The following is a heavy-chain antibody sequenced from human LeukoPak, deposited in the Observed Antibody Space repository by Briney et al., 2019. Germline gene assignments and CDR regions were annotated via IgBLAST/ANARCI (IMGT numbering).Heavy chain of an antibody. Sequence: GGSLRLSCAASGFPFQDSGLSWVRQAPGRGLEWISGINWNGDTTVYADSVKGRFTISRDNAKNSLYLQMNSLRADDTAFYYCARQTRGYVYYFDYWGQGTLVTVSS. J-gene: IGHJ4*02. CDR2: INWNGDTT. D-gene: IGHD2-2*01. CDR1: GFPFQDSG. V-gene: IGHV3-20*04. CDR3: ARQTRGYVYYFDY.